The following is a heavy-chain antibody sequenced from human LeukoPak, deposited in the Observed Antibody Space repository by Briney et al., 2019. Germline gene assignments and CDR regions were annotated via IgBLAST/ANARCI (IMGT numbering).Heavy chain of an antibody. V-gene: IGHV3-33*01. CDR3: ARDWKTNSFDY. D-gene: IGHD1-1*01. J-gene: IGHJ4*02. CDR1: GFTFSDYG. CDR2: IWYDGSRR. Sequence: GGSLRLSCAASGFTFSDYGMHWVRQAPGMGLEWVAVIWYDGSRRYYADSVKGRFTISRDNSKNTLYLEMSSLRAEDTAVYYCARDWKTNSFDYWGQGTLVTVSS.